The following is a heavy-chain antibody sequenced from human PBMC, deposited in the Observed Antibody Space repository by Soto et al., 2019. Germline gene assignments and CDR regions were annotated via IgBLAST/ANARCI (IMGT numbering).Heavy chain of an antibody. V-gene: IGHV1-69*08. CDR3: AREDRDRETGLVPAAIDGMDV. D-gene: IGHD2-2*01. CDR2: IIPIFGIP. CDR1: GGTFSRYS. J-gene: IGHJ6*02. Sequence: QVQLVQSGAEVKKPGSSVKVSCKASGGTFSRYSITWVRQAPGHGLEWIGRIIPIFGIPTYAQKFQGRVTCTADETTSTAYMDLSSVRSDETAVYYCAREDRDRETGLVPAAIDGMDVWGQGTTVTVSS.